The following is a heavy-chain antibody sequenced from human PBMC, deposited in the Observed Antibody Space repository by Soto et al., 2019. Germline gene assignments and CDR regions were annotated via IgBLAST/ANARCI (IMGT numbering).Heavy chain of an antibody. CDR1: GGSISSYY. J-gene: IGHJ4*02. V-gene: IGHV4-59*01. CDR3: ARGTIDYYFDY. D-gene: IGHD1-1*01. Sequence: SETLSLTCTVSGGSISSYYWSWIRQPPGKGLEWIGYIYYSGSTNYNPSLKSRVTISVDTSKNQFSLKLSSVTAADTAVYYCARGTIDYYFDYWGQGTLVTVSS. CDR2: IYYSGST.